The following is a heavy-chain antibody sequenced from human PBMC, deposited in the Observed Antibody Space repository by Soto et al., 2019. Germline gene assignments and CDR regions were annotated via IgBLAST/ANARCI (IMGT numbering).Heavy chain of an antibody. CDR1: GFTFSSYG. CDR2: ISYDGSNK. V-gene: IGHV3-30*18. CDR3: AKIPSVESRYYYYYMDV. J-gene: IGHJ6*03. Sequence: QVQLVESGGGVVQPGRSLRLSCAASGFTFSSYGMHWVRQAPGKGLEWVAVISYDGSNKYYADYVKGRFTISRDNSKNTLYLQMNSLRAEDTAVYYCAKIPSVESRYYYYYMDVWGKGTTVTVSS. D-gene: IGHD1-1*01.